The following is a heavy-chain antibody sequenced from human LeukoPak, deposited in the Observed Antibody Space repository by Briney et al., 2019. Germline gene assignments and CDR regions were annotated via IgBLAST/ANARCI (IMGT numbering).Heavy chain of an antibody. V-gene: IGHV3-30-3*01. CDR2: TSSDLNVK. CDR3: WRESYYGSGSPSSLYFDY. Sequence: GGSLRLSCAASGFTFRNYVIHWVRQAPGKGLEWVAVTSSDLNVKLYADSVKGRFTISRDNSRSTLYLQMNSLRPEDMAIYYCWRESYYGSGSPSSLYFDYWGQGTLVTVSS. D-gene: IGHD3-10*01. CDR1: GFTFRNYV. J-gene: IGHJ4*02.